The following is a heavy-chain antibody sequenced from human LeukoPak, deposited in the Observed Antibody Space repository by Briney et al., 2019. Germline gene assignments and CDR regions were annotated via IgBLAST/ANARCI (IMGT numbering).Heavy chain of an antibody. CDR3: ARDRHRPDI. Sequence: GGSLRLSCAASGFTVSTNYMNWVRQAPGKGLEWVSVIYGGGSTYYADSVKGRFTISRDNSKNTLCLQMNSLRAEDTAMYYCARDRHRPDIWGQGTMVTASS. V-gene: IGHV3-53*01. D-gene: IGHD2-21*01. CDR1: GFTVSTNY. J-gene: IGHJ3*02. CDR2: IYGGGST.